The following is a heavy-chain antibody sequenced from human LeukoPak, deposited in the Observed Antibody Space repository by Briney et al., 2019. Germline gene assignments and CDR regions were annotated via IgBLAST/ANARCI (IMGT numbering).Heavy chain of an antibody. CDR3: ARDKDAFDI. CDR2: IYYSGST. J-gene: IGHJ3*02. V-gene: IGHV4-61*01. Sequence: SETLSLTCTVSGGSVSSGSYYGSWIRQPPGKGLEWIGYIYYSGSTNYNPSLKSRVTISVDTSKNQFSLKLSSVTAADTAVYYCARDKDAFDIWGQGTMVTVSS. CDR1: GGSVSSGSYY.